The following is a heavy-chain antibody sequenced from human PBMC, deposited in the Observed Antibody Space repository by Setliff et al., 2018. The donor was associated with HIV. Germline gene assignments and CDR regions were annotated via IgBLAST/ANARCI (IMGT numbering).Heavy chain of an antibody. D-gene: IGHD3-22*01. V-gene: IGHV4-31*03. J-gene: IGHJ2*01. CDR1: GGSISSGGFY. CDR3: ARGSGYPWYFDL. CDR2: IYYSGST. Sequence: SETLSLTCTVSGGSISSGGFYWSWIRQHPGKGLEWIGYIYYSGSTYYNPSLKSRVTILVDTSKNQFSLKLSSVTAADTAVYYCARGSGYPWYFDLWGRGTLVTVSS.